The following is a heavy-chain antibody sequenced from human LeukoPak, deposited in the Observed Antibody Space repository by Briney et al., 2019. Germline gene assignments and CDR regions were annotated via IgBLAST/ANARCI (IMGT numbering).Heavy chain of an antibody. Sequence: PGGSLRLSCAASGFTVGSAWMSWVRQAPGKGLEWVGRTRNKANSYTTEYAASVKGRFTISRDDSKNSLYLQMNSLKTEDTAVYYCARAVPTYYYDSSGYYHFDYWGQGTLVTVSS. CDR3: ARAVPTYYYDSSGYYHFDY. CDR2: TRNKANSYTT. D-gene: IGHD3-22*01. CDR1: GFTVGSAW. J-gene: IGHJ4*02. V-gene: IGHV3-72*01.